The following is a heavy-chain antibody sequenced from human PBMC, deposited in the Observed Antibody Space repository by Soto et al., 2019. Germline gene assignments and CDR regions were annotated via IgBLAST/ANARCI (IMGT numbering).Heavy chain of an antibody. CDR2: IYYIGST. CDR3: ARTGFCSGGACSPNWFDP. CDR1: GCSVSSAGYY. J-gene: IGHJ5*02. Sequence: PSETLSVAAPVSGCSVSSAGYYWSWMRQPPGKGPEWIGYIYYIGSTRYNPSLKSRVTMSVDTSKNQFSLKLSSVTAADTAVYYCARTGFCSGGACSPNWFDPWGQGTLVTVSS. D-gene: IGHD2-15*01. V-gene: IGHV4-61*08.